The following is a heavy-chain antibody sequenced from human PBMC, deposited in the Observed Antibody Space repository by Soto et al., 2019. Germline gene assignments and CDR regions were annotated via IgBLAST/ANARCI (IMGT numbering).Heavy chain of an antibody. CDR2: ISGSGSST. CDR3: AKDHGALESYFDY. J-gene: IGHJ4*02. D-gene: IGHD4-17*01. Sequence: GGSLRLSCAPCGFTFGSYAMNWDSQTPGKGLEWVSVISGSGSSTYYADSVKGRFTISRDNPKNTLYLQMNSLRAEDTAVYYCAKDHGALESYFDYWGQGTRVTVSS. V-gene: IGHV3-23*01. CDR1: GFTFGSYA.